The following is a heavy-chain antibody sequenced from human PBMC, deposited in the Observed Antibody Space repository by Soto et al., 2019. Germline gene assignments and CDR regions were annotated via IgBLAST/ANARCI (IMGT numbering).Heavy chain of an antibody. CDR1: GFTVSSNY. J-gene: IGHJ5*02. D-gene: IGHD3-10*01. CDR3: ARVAMVRGVIDWFDP. Sequence: GGSLRLSCAASGFTVSSNYMSWVRQAPGKGLEWVSVIYSGGSTYYADSVKGRFTISRDNSKNTLYLQMNSLRAEDTAVYYCARVAMVRGVIDWFDPWGQGTLVTVSS. V-gene: IGHV3-66*01. CDR2: IYSGGST.